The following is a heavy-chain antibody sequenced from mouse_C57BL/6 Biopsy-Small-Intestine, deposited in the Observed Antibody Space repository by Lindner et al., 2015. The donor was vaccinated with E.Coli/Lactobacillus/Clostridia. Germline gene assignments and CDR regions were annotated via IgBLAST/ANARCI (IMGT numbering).Heavy chain of an antibody. V-gene: IGHV1-9*01. CDR1: GYRISGSW. D-gene: IGHD2-12*01. J-gene: IGHJ4*01. CDR2: ILPGSGST. CDR3: ARFPYYSDPYAMDY. Sequence: VQLQESGAEVMKPGASVKLSCKATGYRISGSWIEWVKERPGHGLEWIGEILPGSGSTNYNEKFKDKATFTADASSNTAYMQLSSLTTEDSAIYYCARFPYYSDPYAMDYWGQGTSVTVSS.